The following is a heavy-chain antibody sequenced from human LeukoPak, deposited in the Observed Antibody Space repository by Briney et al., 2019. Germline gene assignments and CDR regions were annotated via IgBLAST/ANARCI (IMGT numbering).Heavy chain of an antibody. CDR3: ARNCSSTSCYRY. CDR2: ISYDGSNK. D-gene: IGHD2-2*01. V-gene: IGHV3-30*03. CDR1: KFTFSHYG. Sequence: PGGSLRLSCTASKFTFSHYGMQWVRQAPGKGLEWVAVISYDGSNKYYADSVKGRFIISRDNSKNTLYLQMNSLRAEDTAVYYCARNCSSTSCYRYWGQGTLVTVSS. J-gene: IGHJ4*02.